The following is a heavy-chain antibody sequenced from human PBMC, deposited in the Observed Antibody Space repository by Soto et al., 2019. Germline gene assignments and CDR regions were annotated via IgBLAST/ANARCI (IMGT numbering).Heavy chain of an antibody. CDR2: IYYSGST. V-gene: IGHV4-59*01. CDR1: GGSINNYF. D-gene: IGHD3-3*01. CDR3: ARAPYYEPWSGYSYFDY. J-gene: IGHJ4*02. Sequence: QVQLQESGPGLVKPSETLSLTCNVSGGSINNYFWSWIRQSPGRGLEWIGYIYYSGSTNYNPSLRSRLTISLDTPKNQFSLKLTSVTAADTAVYFCARAPYYEPWSGYSYFDYWGRGTLVTVSS.